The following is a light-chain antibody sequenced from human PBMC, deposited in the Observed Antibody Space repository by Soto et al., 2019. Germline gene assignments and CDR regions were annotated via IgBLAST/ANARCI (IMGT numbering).Light chain of an antibody. V-gene: IGLV2-14*01. Sequence: QSVLTQPASVSGSPGQSITISCTGTNSDVGGYNYVSWYQQHPGKAPKLMIYEVSNRPSGVSNRFSGSKSGNTASLTISGLQAEDEADYYCTSYTTISTYVFGTGTKLTVL. CDR2: EVS. CDR3: TSYTTISTYV. J-gene: IGLJ1*01. CDR1: NSDVGGYNY.